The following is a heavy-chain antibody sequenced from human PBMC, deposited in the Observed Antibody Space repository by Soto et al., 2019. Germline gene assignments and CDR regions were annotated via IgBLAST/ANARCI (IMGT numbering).Heavy chain of an antibody. CDR2: IDPSGGDT. CDR1: GYTFNRHY. V-gene: IGHV1-46*02. D-gene: IGHD3-16*01. J-gene: IGHJ4*02. CDR3: AKRRGGGLTRSSFDY. Sequence: QVQLVQSGAEVRKPGASVKVSCKASGYTFNRHYIQWVRQAPGQGLEWMGMIDPSGGDTNYAKKFQGRVTLTSDTSTSTVDMELSSLRSEDTAVYYGAKRRGGGLTRSSFDYWGPGTLVIVSS.